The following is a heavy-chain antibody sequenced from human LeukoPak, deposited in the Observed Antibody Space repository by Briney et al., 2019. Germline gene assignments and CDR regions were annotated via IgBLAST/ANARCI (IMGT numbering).Heavy chain of an antibody. CDR2: ISSNGGST. CDR3: AREKLWFGELLYSSYFDY. Sequence: GGSLSLSCAASGFTFSSYAMHWVRQAPGKGLEYVSAISSNGGSTYYANSVKGRFTISRDNSKNTLYLQMGSLRAEDMAVYYCAREKLWFGELLYSSYFDYWGQGTLVTVSS. CDR1: GFTFSSYA. V-gene: IGHV3-64*01. J-gene: IGHJ4*02. D-gene: IGHD3-10*01.